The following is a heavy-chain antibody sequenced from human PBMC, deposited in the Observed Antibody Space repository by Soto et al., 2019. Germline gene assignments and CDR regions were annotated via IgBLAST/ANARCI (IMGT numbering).Heavy chain of an antibody. CDR3: AGSKGFYYALDV. V-gene: IGHV3-30-3*01. Sequence: QVQLVESGGDVVQPGRSLTLSCAVTGLTFNTYSMHWVRQSPGKGLEWVAAISYDGNVKHYADSVKGRFTIARDNSENTLYLHLNSLRSEDSAVYYCAGSKGFYYALDVWGQGTTGTVSS. CDR2: ISYDGNVK. J-gene: IGHJ6*02. CDR1: GLTFNTYS.